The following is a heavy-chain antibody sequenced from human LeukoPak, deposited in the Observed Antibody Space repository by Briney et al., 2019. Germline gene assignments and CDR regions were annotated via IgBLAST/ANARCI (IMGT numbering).Heavy chain of an antibody. D-gene: IGHD2-2*01. J-gene: IGHJ4*02. V-gene: IGHV3-7*01. CDR2: IKPDGSEK. CDR1: GFTFSSHH. CDR3: ARMSSYCDY. Sequence: HTGGSLRLSCVASGFTFSSHHMNWVRQTPGKGLESVATIKPDGSEKYYVDSVKGRFTISRDNAKSSLYLRMNSLRAEDTGVYFCARMSSYCDYWGQGTLVTVSS.